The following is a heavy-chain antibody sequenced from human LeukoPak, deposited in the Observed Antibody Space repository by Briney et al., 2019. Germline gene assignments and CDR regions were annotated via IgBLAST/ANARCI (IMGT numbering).Heavy chain of an antibody. J-gene: IGHJ4*02. D-gene: IGHD6-13*01. Sequence: SETLSLTCTVPGGSISSYYWSWIRQPPGKGLEWIGYIYYSGSTNYNPSLKSRVTISVDTSKNQFSLKLSSVTAADTAVYYCARGSGSWYRGFDYWGQGTLVTVSS. CDR3: ARGSGSWYRGFDY. CDR2: IYYSGST. CDR1: GGSISSYY. V-gene: IGHV4-59*01.